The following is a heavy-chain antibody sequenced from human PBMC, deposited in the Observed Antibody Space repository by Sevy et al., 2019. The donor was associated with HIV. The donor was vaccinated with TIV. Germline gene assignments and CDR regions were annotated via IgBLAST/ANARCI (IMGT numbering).Heavy chain of an antibody. V-gene: IGHV3-21*01. CDR3: ARDGGNYFDY. Sequence: GGSLRLSCEASGFTFTSYSMNWVRQAPGKGLEWVSSISSYSYISYADSVKGRFTVSRDNAKNSLYLQMSSLRAEDMAVYYCARDGGNYFDYWGLGTLVIVSS. J-gene: IGHJ4*02. CDR1: GFTFTSYS. D-gene: IGHD3-16*01. CDR2: ISSYSYI.